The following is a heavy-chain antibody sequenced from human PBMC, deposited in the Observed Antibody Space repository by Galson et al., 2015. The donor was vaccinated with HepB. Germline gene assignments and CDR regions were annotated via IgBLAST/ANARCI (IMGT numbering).Heavy chain of an antibody. CDR2: IKEDGSEK. J-gene: IGHJ4*02. Sequence: SLRLSCAASGFTFSNYWMSWVRQAPGKGLEWVANIKEDGSEKSYVDSVKGRFTISRDNAKTSLYLQMNSLRAEDTAVYYCARIHSYAYRHFEYWGQGTLVTVSS. CDR3: ARIHSYAYRHFEY. V-gene: IGHV3-7*01. CDR1: GFTFSNYW. D-gene: IGHD3-16*01.